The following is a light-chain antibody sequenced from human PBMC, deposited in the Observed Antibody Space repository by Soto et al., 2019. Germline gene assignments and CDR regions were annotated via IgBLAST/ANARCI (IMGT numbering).Light chain of an antibody. V-gene: IGKV1-5*01. CDR1: QSISSR. CDR3: QQYNSYSLT. J-gene: IGKJ4*01. Sequence: DIQMTQSPSTLSASVGARVTITCRASQSISSRLAWYQQKPGKAPKILIYDASDLESGVPSRFSGSGSGTEFTLTISSLQPDDFATYYCQQYNSYSLTFGGGTKVEIK. CDR2: DAS.